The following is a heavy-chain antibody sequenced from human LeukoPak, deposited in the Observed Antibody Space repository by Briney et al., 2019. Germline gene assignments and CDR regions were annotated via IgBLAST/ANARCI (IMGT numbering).Heavy chain of an antibody. CDR2: ITGSGDST. CDR1: GFTVSSDF. J-gene: IGHJ3*02. Sequence: GGSLRLSCAASGFTVSSDFMSWVRQAPGKGLEWVSSITGSGDSTHYADSVKGRFTISRDNSENTLYLQMNSLRAEDTAVYYCAKVGYCSSGSCYTAFDIWGQGTMVTVSS. D-gene: IGHD2-15*01. V-gene: IGHV3-23*01. CDR3: AKVGYCSSGSCYTAFDI.